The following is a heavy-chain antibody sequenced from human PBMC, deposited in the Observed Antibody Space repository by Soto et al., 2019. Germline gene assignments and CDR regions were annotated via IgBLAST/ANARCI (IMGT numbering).Heavy chain of an antibody. J-gene: IGHJ6*02. Sequence: ASVKVSCKASGYTFTSYGISWVRQAPGQGLEWMGWISAYNGNTNYAQKLQGRVTMTTDTSTSTAYMELRSLRSDDTAVYYCARVLRFLEWLLSDYYYGMDVWGQGTTVTVSS. V-gene: IGHV1-18*01. CDR3: ARVLRFLEWLLSDYYYGMDV. D-gene: IGHD3-3*01. CDR1: GYTFTSYG. CDR2: ISAYNGNT.